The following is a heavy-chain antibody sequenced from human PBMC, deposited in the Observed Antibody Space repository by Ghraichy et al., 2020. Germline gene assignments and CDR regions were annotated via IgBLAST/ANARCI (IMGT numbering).Heavy chain of an antibody. J-gene: IGHJ6*02. Sequence: SQTLSLTCTVSGYSISSGYYWGWIRQSPGKGLEWIGSIHYSGSTYNNPSLKSRVIISVDTSKNQFFLKVSSVTAADTAVYHCARDRSRYTGSYYYYYGIDVWGQGTTVTVS. CDR1: GYSISSGYY. CDR3: ARDRSRYTGSYYYYYGIDV. CDR2: IHYSGST. V-gene: IGHV4-38-2*02. D-gene: IGHD1-26*01.